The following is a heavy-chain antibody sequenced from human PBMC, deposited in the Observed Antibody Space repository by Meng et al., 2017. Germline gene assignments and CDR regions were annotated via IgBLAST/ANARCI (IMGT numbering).Heavy chain of an antibody. J-gene: IGHJ3*02. CDR3: ARSLGDRAFDI. CDR1: GFTFSSYA. Sequence: GESLKISCAASGFTFSSYAMSWVRQAPGTGLEWVSAISGSGGSTYYADSVKGRFTISRDNSKNTLYLQMNSLRAEDTAVYYCARSLGDRAFDIWGQGTMVTVSS. CDR2: ISGSGGST. V-gene: IGHV3-23*01. D-gene: IGHD2-21*01.